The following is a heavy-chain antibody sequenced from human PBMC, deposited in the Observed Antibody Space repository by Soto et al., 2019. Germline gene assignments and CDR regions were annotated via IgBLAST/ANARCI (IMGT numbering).Heavy chain of an antibody. J-gene: IGHJ6*02. V-gene: IGHV1-69*13. CDR3: ARDLISNYHYYGMDV. CDR1: ADTFSSSA. CDR2: IIPFFHAA. Sequence: ASVKVSCKASADTFSSSAFSWVRQAPGQGFEWMGGIIPFFHAANYAQRFQGRVTITADESTSTVYMELSSLRSEDTALYYCARDLISNYHYYGMDVWGQGTTVTVSS.